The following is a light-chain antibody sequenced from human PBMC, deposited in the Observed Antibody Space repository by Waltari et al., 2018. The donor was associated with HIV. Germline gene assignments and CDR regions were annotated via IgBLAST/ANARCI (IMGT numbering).Light chain of an antibody. Sequence: QSALTQPRSVSGSPGQSVTLSCTGTYTAVGGYDFVSWYQQHPGKVPKLLIYDVTKRPSGVPDRFSGSKSGNTASLTISGLQAEDEADYYCSSYGGGNTVLFGGGTRLTVL. CDR3: SSYGGGNTVL. J-gene: IGLJ3*02. CDR1: YTAVGGYDF. CDR2: DVT. V-gene: IGLV2-11*01.